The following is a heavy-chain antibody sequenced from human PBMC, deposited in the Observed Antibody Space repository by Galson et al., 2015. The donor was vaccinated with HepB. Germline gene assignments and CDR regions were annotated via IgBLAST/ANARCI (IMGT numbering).Heavy chain of an antibody. D-gene: IGHD2-21*02. Sequence: LSLTCSVSGGSIYTYYWTWIRQTPGKGLEWIGYISYSGTTTKYNSSLKSRVTISIDKSNNHFSLKLSSVTAADTAVYYCARGDCGGDCYSYYYFYGMDVWGQGTTVIVSS. CDR3: ARGDCGGDCYSYYYFYGMDV. J-gene: IGHJ6*02. CDR1: GGSIYTYY. V-gene: IGHV4-59*01. CDR2: ISYSGTTT.